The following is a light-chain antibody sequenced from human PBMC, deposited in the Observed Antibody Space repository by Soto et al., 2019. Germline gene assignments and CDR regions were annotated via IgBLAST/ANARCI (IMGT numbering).Light chain of an antibody. CDR3: QQYNSYWT. CDR1: QSISSW. CDR2: DAS. V-gene: IGKV1-5*01. J-gene: IGKJ1*01. Sequence: DIQMTQSPSTLSASVGERVTITCRASQSISSWLAWYQQKPGKAPKLLIYDASSLESGVPSRFSGSGSGTGFTLTISSLQPDDFATYYCQQYNSYWTFGQGTKVEIK.